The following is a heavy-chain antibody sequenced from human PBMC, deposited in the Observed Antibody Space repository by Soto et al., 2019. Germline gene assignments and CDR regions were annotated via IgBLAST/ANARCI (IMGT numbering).Heavy chain of an antibody. Sequence: QVQLVESGGGVVQPGRSLRLSCAASGFTFSSYGMHWVRQAPGKGLEWVAVIWYDGSNKYYADSVKGRFTISRDNSKNPLYLQMNSLRAEDTAVYYCARSRITMVRGSYYFDYWGQGTLVTVSS. CDR1: GFTFSSYG. V-gene: IGHV3-33*01. J-gene: IGHJ4*02. D-gene: IGHD3-10*01. CDR2: IWYDGSNK. CDR3: ARSRITMVRGSYYFDY.